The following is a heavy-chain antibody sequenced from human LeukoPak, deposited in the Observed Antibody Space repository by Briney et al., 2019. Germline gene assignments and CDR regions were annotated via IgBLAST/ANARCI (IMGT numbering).Heavy chain of an antibody. CDR3: ARASDYDFWSGYYIFDY. CDR1: GGSFSGYY. V-gene: IGHV4-34*01. Sequence: PSETLSLTCAVYGGSFSGYYWSWIRQPPGKGLEWIGEINHSGSTNYNPSLKSRVTISVDTTKNQFSLKLSSVTAADTAVYYCARASDYDFWSGYYIFDYWGQGTLVTVSS. CDR2: INHSGST. J-gene: IGHJ4*02. D-gene: IGHD3-3*01.